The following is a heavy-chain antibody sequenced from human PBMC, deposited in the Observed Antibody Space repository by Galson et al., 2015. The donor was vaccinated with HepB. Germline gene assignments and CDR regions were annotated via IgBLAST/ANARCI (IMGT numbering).Heavy chain of an antibody. CDR3: ARDRVGGNSRRVSNY. V-gene: IGHV1-69*06. J-gene: IGHJ4*02. CDR1: GGTFSSDA. CDR2: IIPIFGTP. D-gene: IGHD4-23*01. Sequence: SVKVSCKASGGTFSSDAINWVRQAPGQGLEWMGGIIPIFGTPNYAQKLQGRVTIFADTSTSTVYMELSSLRSEDTAVYYCARDRVGGNSRRVSNYWGQGTLVTVSS.